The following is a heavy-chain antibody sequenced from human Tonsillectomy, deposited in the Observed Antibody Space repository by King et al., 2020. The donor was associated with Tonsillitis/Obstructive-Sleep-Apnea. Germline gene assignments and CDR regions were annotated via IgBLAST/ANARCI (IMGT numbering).Heavy chain of an antibody. J-gene: IGHJ4*02. CDR3: ARDPHGSGFDY. CDR1: GFSFISYS. D-gene: IGHD3-10*01. CDR2: IIRSGSYI. Sequence: VQLVQSGGGLVKPGGSLRLSCATSGFSFISYSMNWVRQAPGKGPEGVSSIIRSGSYIYYADSVKGRFTISRDNAKNSLYLQMNGLRAEDTAVYYCARDPHGSGFDYWGQGTLVTVSS. V-gene: IGHV3-21*01.